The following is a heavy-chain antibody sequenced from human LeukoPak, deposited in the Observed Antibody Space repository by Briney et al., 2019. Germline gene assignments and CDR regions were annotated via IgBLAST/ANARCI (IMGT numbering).Heavy chain of an antibody. CDR2: ISGSGGST. Sequence: GGSLRLSCAASGFTFSSYAMSWVRQAPGKGLEWASAISGSGGSTSYAQKFQGRVTMTRDTSTSTVYMELSSLRSEDTAVYYCARDVHYGMDVWGQGTTVTVSS. CDR1: GFTFSSYA. J-gene: IGHJ6*02. V-gene: IGHV3-23*01. CDR3: ARDVHYGMDV.